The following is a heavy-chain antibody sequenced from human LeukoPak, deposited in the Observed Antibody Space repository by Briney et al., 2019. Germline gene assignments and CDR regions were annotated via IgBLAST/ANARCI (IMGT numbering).Heavy chain of an antibody. CDR1: GFTFSSYW. D-gene: IGHD6-13*01. V-gene: IGHV3-7*01. J-gene: IGHJ4*02. CDR3: AIIAAAAPFDY. Sequence: GGSLRLSCAASGFTFSSYWMSWVRQAPGKGLEWVANIKQDGSEKYHVDSVKGRFTIPRDNAKNSLYLQMNSLRAEDTAVYYCAIIAAAAPFDYWGQGTLVTVSS. CDR2: IKQDGSEK.